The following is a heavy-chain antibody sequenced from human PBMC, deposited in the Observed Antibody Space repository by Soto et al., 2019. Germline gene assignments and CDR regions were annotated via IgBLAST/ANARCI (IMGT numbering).Heavy chain of an antibody. CDR2: ITDDGVGT. J-gene: IGHJ4*02. Sequence: EVQLLESGGGLVQPGGSLRLSCAASGFTFSGYAMGWVRQASGKGLEWVAGITDDGVGTYYADSVKGRFSISRDNSKNTLYLQMNGLRAEDTALYYCAKFKAGTYEKYHFDYWGQGTLVTVSS. CDR3: AKFKAGTYEKYHFDY. CDR1: GFTFSGYA. V-gene: IGHV3-23*01. D-gene: IGHD3-10*01.